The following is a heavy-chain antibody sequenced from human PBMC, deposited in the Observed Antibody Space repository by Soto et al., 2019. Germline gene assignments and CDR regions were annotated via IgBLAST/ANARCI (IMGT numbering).Heavy chain of an antibody. D-gene: IGHD1-7*01. V-gene: IGHV1-69*13. CDR1: GGTFSSYA. CDR3: ARNTRAGTVLLYNWFCP. Sequence: GASVKVSCKASGGTFSSYAISWVRQAPGQGLEWMGGIIPIFGTANYAQKFQGRVTITADESTSTAYMELSSLRSEDTAVYYCARNTRAGTVLLYNWFCPWGQGTIVTVS. CDR2: IIPIFGTA. J-gene: IGHJ5*02.